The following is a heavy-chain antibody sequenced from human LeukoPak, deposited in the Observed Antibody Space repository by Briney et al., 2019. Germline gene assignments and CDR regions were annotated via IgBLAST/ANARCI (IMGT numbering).Heavy chain of an antibody. Sequence: GGSLRLSCAASGFTFSSYAMHWVRQAPGKGLEYVSAISSNGGSTYYANSVKGRFTISRDNSKNTLYLQMGSLRAEDMAVYYCARFHYYFDYWGQGTLVTVSS. CDR1: GFTFSSYA. J-gene: IGHJ4*02. CDR3: ARFHYYFDY. CDR2: ISSNGGST. V-gene: IGHV3-64*01.